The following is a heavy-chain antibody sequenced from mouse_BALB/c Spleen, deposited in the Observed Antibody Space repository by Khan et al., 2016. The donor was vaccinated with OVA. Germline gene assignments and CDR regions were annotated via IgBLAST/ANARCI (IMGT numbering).Heavy chain of an antibody. D-gene: IGHD1-1*01. CDR3: ARDYGSSFWFAY. J-gene: IGHJ3*01. Sequence: VQLQQSGPELVKPGASVKMSCKASGYTFTNYIIHWVKQKPGQGLEWIGYINPYNDGPKYNQKFKGKATLASDKSSSNAYIDLSGLTYWDSAVYYCARDYGSSFWFAYWGQGTLVTVSA. CDR1: GYTFTNYI. CDR2: INPYNDGP. V-gene: IGHV1S136*01.